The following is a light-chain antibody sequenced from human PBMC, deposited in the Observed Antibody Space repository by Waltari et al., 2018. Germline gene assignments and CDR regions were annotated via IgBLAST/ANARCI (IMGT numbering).Light chain of an antibody. CDR1: SSDLGGYNF. Sequence: QYALTQPHSVSGSPGQSVTISCTGTSSDLGGYNFVSWYQQHPCKAPKLLLHDVSKPPSGVPDRFSGSKSGNTASLTISGLQAEDEADYYCCSYAGTYLSYVFGTGTKVTVL. J-gene: IGLJ1*01. CDR3: CSYAGTYLSYV. CDR2: DVS. V-gene: IGLV2-11*01.